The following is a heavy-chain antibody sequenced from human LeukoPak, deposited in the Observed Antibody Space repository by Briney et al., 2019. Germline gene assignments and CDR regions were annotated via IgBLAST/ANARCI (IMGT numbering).Heavy chain of an antibody. CDR1: GGSISSYY. D-gene: IGHD3-10*01. CDR3: ARDYTLDYYGSGSYYGGVFDP. CDR2: IYTSGST. V-gene: IGHV4-4*07. Sequence: SETLSLTCTVSGGSISSYYWSWIRQPAGKGLEWIGRIYTSGSTNYNPSLKSRVTMSVDTSKNQFSLKLSSVTAADTAVYYYARDYTLDYYGSGSYYGGVFDPWGQGTLVTVSS. J-gene: IGHJ5*02.